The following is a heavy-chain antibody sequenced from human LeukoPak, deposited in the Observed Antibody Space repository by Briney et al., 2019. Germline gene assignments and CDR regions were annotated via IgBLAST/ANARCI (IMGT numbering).Heavy chain of an antibody. CDR1: GGSISSGSYY. V-gene: IGHV4-61*02. CDR2: IYTSGST. J-gene: IGHJ3*02. Sequence: SETLSLXCTVSGGSISSGSYYWSWSRQPAGKGPEWIGRIYTSGSTNYNPSLKSRVTISVDTSKNQFSLKLSSVTVADTAVYYCARGIAGPDAFDIWGQGTMVTVSS. CDR3: ARGIAGPDAFDI. D-gene: IGHD6-13*01.